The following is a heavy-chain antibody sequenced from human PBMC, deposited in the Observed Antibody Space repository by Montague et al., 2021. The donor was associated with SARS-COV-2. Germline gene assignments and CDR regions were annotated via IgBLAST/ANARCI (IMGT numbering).Heavy chain of an antibody. Sequence: SETLSLTCTVSGASIRSTTFYWGWIRQSPGKGLERIGYIYEGDTTYYNPSLKSRVAISLDTPNNQFSLKITSLIVADTAIYYCVTPGKTAVAGQFDYWGPGILVTVSS. V-gene: IGHV4-39*07. CDR2: IYEGDTT. CDR3: VTPGKTAVAGQFDY. CDR1: GASIRSTTFY. J-gene: IGHJ4*02. D-gene: IGHD6-19*01.